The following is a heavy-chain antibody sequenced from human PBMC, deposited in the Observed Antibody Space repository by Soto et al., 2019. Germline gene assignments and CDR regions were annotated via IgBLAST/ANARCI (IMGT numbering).Heavy chain of an antibody. J-gene: IGHJ4*02. CDR2: ISGSGGST. V-gene: IGHV3-23*01. D-gene: IGHD3-9*01. CDR1: GFTFSSYA. Sequence: EVQLLESGGGLVQPGGSLRLSCAASGFTFSSYAMSWVRQAPGKGLEWVSAISGSGGSTYYADSVKGRFTIPRDNSKNTLYLQMNSLRAEDTAVYYCAKDRWTYYYDILTGYYMIPDYWGQGTLVTVSS. CDR3: AKDRWTYYYDILTGYYMIPDY.